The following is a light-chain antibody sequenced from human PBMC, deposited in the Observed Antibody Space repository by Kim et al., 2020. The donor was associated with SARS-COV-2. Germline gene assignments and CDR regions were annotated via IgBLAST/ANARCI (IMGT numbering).Light chain of an antibody. V-gene: IGLV2-14*01. CDR3: TSFTSSSSTV. CDR1: SSDVGGYNF. Sequence: QSALTQPASVSGSPGQSITISCTGTSSDVGGYNFVSWYQQHPGKAPQLIIFEVSNRPSGVSNRFSGSKSGNTASLTISGLQADDEADYYCTSFTSSSSTVFGGGTQLTAL. CDR2: EVS. J-gene: IGLJ7*02.